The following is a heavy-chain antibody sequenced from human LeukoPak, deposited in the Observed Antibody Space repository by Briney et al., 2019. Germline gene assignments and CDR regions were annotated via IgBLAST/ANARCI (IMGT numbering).Heavy chain of an antibody. CDR2: ISDTGGST. CDR1: GFTFGSYA. D-gene: IGHD3-22*01. Sequence: GGSLRLSCAASGFTFGSYAMSWVRQTPGEGLEWVSAISDTGGSTYYADSVRGRFTISRDNSKNTLYLQMNSLRVEDTAVYYCAKDQSYYYDSSGYIWGQGTLVTVSS. J-gene: IGHJ4*02. V-gene: IGHV3-23*01. CDR3: AKDQSYYYDSSGYI.